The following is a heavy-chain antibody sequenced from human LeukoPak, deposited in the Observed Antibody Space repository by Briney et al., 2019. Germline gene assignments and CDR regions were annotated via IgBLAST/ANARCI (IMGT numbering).Heavy chain of an antibody. J-gene: IGHJ5*01. V-gene: IGHV3-33*03. CDR2: IWSDGSHK. CDR3: AKDANDFGDSYFDS. D-gene: IGHD4-17*01. CDR1: GFTFSNFD. Sequence: GRCLRLSCVASGFTFSNFDMHWVPQTPGNGRMWVTVIWSDGSHKYYDDSVKGRFTISRDNSQNTVYLQMNSLRAADTSIYFCAKDANDFGDSYFDSWGQGTLVTVSS.